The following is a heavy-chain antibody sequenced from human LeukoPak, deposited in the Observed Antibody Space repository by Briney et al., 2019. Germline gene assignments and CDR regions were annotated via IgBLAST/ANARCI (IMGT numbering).Heavy chain of an antibody. Sequence: RPGGSLRLSCAASGFTVSSNYMSGVRKAPGGGLEGVSVIYSGGSTYYADSVKGRFTISRDNSKNTVYLQMNSLRAEDTAAYYCARDHKQQLVPYYLDYWGPRTPVTVSS. CDR3: ARDHKQQLVPYYLDY. V-gene: IGHV3-66*01. CDR1: GFTVSSNY. CDR2: IYSGGST. J-gene: IGHJ4*02. D-gene: IGHD6-13*01.